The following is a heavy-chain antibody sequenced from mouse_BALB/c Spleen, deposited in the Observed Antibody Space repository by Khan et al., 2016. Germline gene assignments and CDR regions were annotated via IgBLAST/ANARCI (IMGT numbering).Heavy chain of an antibody. V-gene: IGHV1-87*01. CDR2: IYPGDGDS. CDR3: ARGEPTEEPLAY. D-gene: IGHD1-1*01. J-gene: IGHJ3*01. CDR1: GYTFTSYW. Sequence: QVRLQQSGAELARPGASVKLSCKASGYTFTSYWMQWVKQRPGHGLEGIGAIYPGDGDSRYTQKFKGKATLTADKSSSTAYMQLSSLASADSADYYYARGEPTEEPLAYWGQGTLVTVSA.